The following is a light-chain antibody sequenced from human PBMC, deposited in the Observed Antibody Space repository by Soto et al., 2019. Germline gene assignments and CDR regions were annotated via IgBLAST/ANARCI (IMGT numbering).Light chain of an antibody. CDR2: DVS. Sequence: QSALTQPASVSGSPGQSITISCTGTSSDIGGYDHVSWYQQHPGKAPKLIIYDVSSRPSGVSDRFSGSKSANTASLTISGLQAEDEADYYCNSYTTSISLYIFGTGTKVTVL. CDR1: SSDIGGYDH. CDR3: NSYTTSISLYI. V-gene: IGLV2-14*03. J-gene: IGLJ1*01.